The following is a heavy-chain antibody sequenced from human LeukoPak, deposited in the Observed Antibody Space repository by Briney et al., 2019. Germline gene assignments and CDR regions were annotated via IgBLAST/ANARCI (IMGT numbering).Heavy chain of an antibody. D-gene: IGHD3-22*01. V-gene: IGHV1-8*01. CDR3: ARVLARRSIVVVITRGRSFDY. CDR1: GYTFTSYD. CDR2: MNPNSGNT. J-gene: IGHJ4*02. Sequence: GASVKVSCKASGYTFTSYDINWVRQATGQGLEWMGWMNPNSGNTGYAQKFQGRVTMTRNTSISTAYMELSSLRSEDTAVYYCARVLARRSIVVVITRGRSFDYWGQGTLVTVSS.